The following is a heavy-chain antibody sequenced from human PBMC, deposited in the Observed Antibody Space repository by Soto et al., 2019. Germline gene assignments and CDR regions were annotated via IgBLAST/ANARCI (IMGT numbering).Heavy chain of an antibody. CDR3: VKVSTFYDILTGYYSTNFFDP. Sequence: GWSLRLSCSPSVFTFSEYSMHWFRQAPGKGLQYVSTISSDGDITYYADSVKGRFTISRDNSKNTLYLQMNSLRPEDTAVYYCVKVSTFYDILTGYYSTNFFDPWGQGTLVTVSS. J-gene: IGHJ5*02. CDR2: ISSDGDIT. V-gene: IGHV3-64D*06. CDR1: VFTFSEYS. D-gene: IGHD3-9*01.